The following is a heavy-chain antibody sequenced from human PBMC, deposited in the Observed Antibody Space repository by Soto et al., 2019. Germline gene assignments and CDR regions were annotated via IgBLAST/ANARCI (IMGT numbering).Heavy chain of an antibody. V-gene: IGHV4-4*07. CDR2: IFSSGST. CDR3: AREGSYSAYNFAHGIQLWSFDF. Sequence: SETLSLTCHVSGGSINTFYWSWVRQPAGKGLEWIGRIFSSGSTIFNPSLESRVAMSVDTSKNHFSLNLSSVTAADMAVYYCAREGSYSAYNFAHGIQLWSFDFWGQGALVTVSS. J-gene: IGHJ4*02. CDR1: GGSINTFY. D-gene: IGHD5-12*01.